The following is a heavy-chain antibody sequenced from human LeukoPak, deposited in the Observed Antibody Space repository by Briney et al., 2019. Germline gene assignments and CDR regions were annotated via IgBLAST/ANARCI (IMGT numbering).Heavy chain of an antibody. CDR2: INPNSGGT. Sequence: ASVKVSCKASAYTFTGYYMHWVRQAPGQGLEWMGWINPNSGGTNYAQKFQGWVTMTRDTSISTAYMELSRLRSDDTAVYYCARELVVVVAAMDYYGMDVWGQGTTVTVSS. CDR3: ARELVVVVAAMDYYGMDV. J-gene: IGHJ6*02. V-gene: IGHV1-2*04. D-gene: IGHD2-15*01. CDR1: AYTFTGYY.